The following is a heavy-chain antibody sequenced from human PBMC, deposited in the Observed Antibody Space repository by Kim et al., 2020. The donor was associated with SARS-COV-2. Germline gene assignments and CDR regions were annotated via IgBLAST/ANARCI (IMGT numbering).Heavy chain of an antibody. D-gene: IGHD4-4*01. CDR1: GFTFDDYA. CDR3: AKDIWAFWMTTVTTWGYYFDY. CDR2: ISWNSGSI. J-gene: IGHJ4*02. Sequence: GGSLRLSCAASGFTFDDYAMHWVRQAPGKGLEWVSGISWNSGSIGYADSVKGRFTISRDNAKNSLYLQMNSLRAEDTALYYCAKDIWAFWMTTVTTWGYYFDYWGQGTLVTVSS. V-gene: IGHV3-9*01.